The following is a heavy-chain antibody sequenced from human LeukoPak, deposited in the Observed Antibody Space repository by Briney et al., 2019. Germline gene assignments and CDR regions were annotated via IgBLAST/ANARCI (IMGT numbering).Heavy chain of an antibody. CDR1: GGTFSSYA. CDR2: IIPIFGTA. V-gene: IGHV1-69*06. Sequence: SVTVSCKASGGTFSSYAISWVRQAPGQGLEWMGGIIPIFGTANYAQKFQGRVTITADKSTSTAYMDLSSLRSEDTAVYYCARDFHDSSGYRHFDYWGQGTLVTVSS. J-gene: IGHJ4*02. D-gene: IGHD3-22*01. CDR3: ARDFHDSSGYRHFDY.